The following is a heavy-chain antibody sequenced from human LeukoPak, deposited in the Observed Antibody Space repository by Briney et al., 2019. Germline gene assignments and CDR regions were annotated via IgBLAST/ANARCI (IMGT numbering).Heavy chain of an antibody. V-gene: IGHV3-23*01. CDR1: GFIFSNYA. Sequence: GGSLRLSCAASGFIFSNYAMNWVRQAPGKGLEWVSVISGSGGRTYYIDSVKGRFTISRDNSKNTLYLQMNSLRDDDTAVYYCAKGRGYGDYGSTFEYWGRGTLATVSS. D-gene: IGHD4-17*01. J-gene: IGHJ4*02. CDR2: ISGSGGRT. CDR3: AKGRGYGDYGSTFEY.